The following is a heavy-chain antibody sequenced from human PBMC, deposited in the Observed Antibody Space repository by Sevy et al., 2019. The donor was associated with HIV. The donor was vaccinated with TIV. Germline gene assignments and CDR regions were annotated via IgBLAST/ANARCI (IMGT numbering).Heavy chain of an antibody. Sequence: SETLSLTCAVYGGSFSGYYWSSIRQPPGKGLEWIGEINHSGSTNYNPSLKSRVTISVDTSKNQFSLKLSSVTAADTVVYYCARARLRITMIVVVTDAFDIWGQGTMVTVSS. D-gene: IGHD3-22*01. CDR1: GGSFSGYY. CDR2: INHSGST. J-gene: IGHJ3*02. V-gene: IGHV4-34*01. CDR3: ARARLRITMIVVVTDAFDI.